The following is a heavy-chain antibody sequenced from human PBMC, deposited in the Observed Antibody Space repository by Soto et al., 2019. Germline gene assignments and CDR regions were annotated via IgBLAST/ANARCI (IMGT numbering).Heavy chain of an antibody. CDR1: GGSISSYY. V-gene: IGHV4-59*08. CDR3: ARRDGDYVGIDP. Sequence: QVQLQESGPGLVKPSETLSLTCTVSGGSISSYYWSWIRQPPGKGLEWIGYIYYSGSTNYNPSLKGRVTRSVDTSKNHFSLKLSSVTAADTAVYYCARRDGDYVGIDPWGQGTLVTVSS. D-gene: IGHD4-17*01. J-gene: IGHJ5*02. CDR2: IYYSGST.